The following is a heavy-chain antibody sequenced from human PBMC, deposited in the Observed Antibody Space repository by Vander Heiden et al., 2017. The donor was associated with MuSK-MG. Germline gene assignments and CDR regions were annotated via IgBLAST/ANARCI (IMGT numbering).Heavy chain of an antibody. D-gene: IGHD3-10*01. CDR2: ISSSGSTI. Sequence: QVQLVESGGDLVKPGGSLRLSCAASGFTFSDYYLSWIRQAPGKGLEWVSYISSSGSTIYYADSVKGRFTIARDNAKNSLYLQRNSLRAEDTAVYYCAREALLLFAESNYYYYGMDVWVQGTTVTVSS. CDR3: AREALLLFAESNYYYYGMDV. J-gene: IGHJ6*02. CDR1: GFTFSDYY. V-gene: IGHV3-11*01.